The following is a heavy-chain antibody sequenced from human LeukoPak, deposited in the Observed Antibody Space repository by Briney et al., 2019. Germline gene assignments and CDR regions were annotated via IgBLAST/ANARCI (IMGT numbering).Heavy chain of an antibody. V-gene: IGHV4-4*07. CDR3: ARDRRYDFWSGYSDAFDI. CDR1: NGSISSYF. D-gene: IGHD3-3*01. Sequence: KPSETLSLTCIVSNGSISSYFWSCIRQPAGKGLEWIGRIHTSGTTNYNPSLKSRDTMSVDTSKNQFSLKLSSVTAADTAVYYCARDRRYDFWSGYSDAFDIWGQGTMVTVSS. J-gene: IGHJ3*02. CDR2: IHTSGTT.